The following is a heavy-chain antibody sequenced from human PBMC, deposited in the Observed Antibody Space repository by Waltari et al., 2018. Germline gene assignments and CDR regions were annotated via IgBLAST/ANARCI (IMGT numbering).Heavy chain of an antibody. CDR2: ISAKTGDT. D-gene: IGHD3-3*02. J-gene: IGHJ4*02. CDR1: GYTLSNYG. CDR3: ARDFHYWSGYFDH. V-gene: IGHV1-18*01. Sequence: QIQLVQSGTEVKEPGASVRVSCKASGYTLSNYGFSWVRRAPGQGLEWLGWISAKTGDTNYAQRFQGRVTMTTDTSTTTAFMDLRSLRSDDSAIYYCARDFHYWSGYFDHWGQGTLVTVSP.